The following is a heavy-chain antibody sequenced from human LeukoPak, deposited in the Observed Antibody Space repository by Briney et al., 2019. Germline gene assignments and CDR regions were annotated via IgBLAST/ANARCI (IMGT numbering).Heavy chain of an antibody. CDR3: ARDSNLVGYIDY. Sequence: PSETLSLTCTVSGGSISSSSYYWGWIRQPPGKGLEWLGSIYYSGSTYYNPALKSRVTISVDTSKNQFSLKLSSVTAADTAVYYCARDSNLVGYIDYWGQGTLVTVSS. D-gene: IGHD2-2*01. J-gene: IGHJ4*02. CDR2: IYYSGST. CDR1: GGSISSSSYY. V-gene: IGHV4-39*07.